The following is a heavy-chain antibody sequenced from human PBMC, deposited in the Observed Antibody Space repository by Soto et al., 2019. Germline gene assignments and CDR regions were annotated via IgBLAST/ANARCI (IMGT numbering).Heavy chain of an antibody. CDR1: GYTFTGYY. V-gene: IGHV1-2*04. CDR2: INPNSGGT. D-gene: IGHD6-13*01. J-gene: IGHJ4*02. CDR3: ARGGRGSGAAAGKVDY. Sequence: ASVKVSCKASGYTFTGYYMHLVRQAPGQGLEWMGWINPNSGGTNYAQKFQGWVTMTRDTSISTAYMELSRLRSDDTAVYYCARGGRGSGAAAGKVDYWGQGTLVTVSS.